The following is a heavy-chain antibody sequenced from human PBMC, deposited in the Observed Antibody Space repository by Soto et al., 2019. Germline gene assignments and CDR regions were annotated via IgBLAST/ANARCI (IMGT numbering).Heavy chain of an antibody. D-gene: IGHD2-2*01. CDR1: GFTFRSYA. Sequence: PGGSLRLSCAAAGFTFRSYAMHWVRQAPGKGLDWLAVISDDGRNAYYADSVKGRLTISTDTSKNTLFLQMNSLRPDDTAVYYYAREERVPAAMRGYWGRGTLVTVAS. CDR3: AREERVPAAMRGY. CDR2: ISDDGRNA. V-gene: IGHV3-30*04. J-gene: IGHJ4*02.